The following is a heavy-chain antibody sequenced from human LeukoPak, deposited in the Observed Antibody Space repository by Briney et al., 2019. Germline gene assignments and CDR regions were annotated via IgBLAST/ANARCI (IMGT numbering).Heavy chain of an antibody. J-gene: IGHJ5*02. CDR3: ASPTIAAAGNNWFDP. V-gene: IGHV1-69*13. CDR1: GGTFSSYT. D-gene: IGHD6-13*01. Sequence: SVKVSCKASGGTFSSYTINWVRQAPGQGLEWMGGIIPIFGTANYAQKFQGRVTITADESTSTAYMELSSLRSEDTAVYYCASPTIAAAGNNWFDPWGQGTLVTVSS. CDR2: IIPIFGTA.